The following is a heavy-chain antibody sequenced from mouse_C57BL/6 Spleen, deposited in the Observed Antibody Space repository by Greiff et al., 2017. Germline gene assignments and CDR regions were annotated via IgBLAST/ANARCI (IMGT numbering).Heavy chain of an antibody. D-gene: IGHD1-1*01. CDR3: ARGGTTVVATGDY. V-gene: IGHV3-6*01. CDR1: GYSITSGYY. Sequence: DVKLQESGPGLVKPSQSLSLTCSVTGYSITSGYYWNWIRQFPGNKLEWMGYISYDGSNNYNPSLKNRISITRDTSKNQFFLKLNSVTTEDTATYYCARGGTTVVATGDYWGQGTTLTVSS. J-gene: IGHJ2*01. CDR2: ISYDGSN.